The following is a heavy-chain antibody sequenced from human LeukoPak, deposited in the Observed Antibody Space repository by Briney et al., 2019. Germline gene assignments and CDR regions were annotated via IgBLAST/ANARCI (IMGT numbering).Heavy chain of an antibody. Sequence: GGSLRLSCAASEFTFSNYWMGWVRQAPGKGLEWVANINEDGSEKYYVDSVKGRFTISRDNAKNSLYLQMNSLRAEDTAVYYCARSADKGSVDYWGQGTLVTVSS. CDR2: INEDGSEK. CDR3: ARSADKGSVDY. CDR1: EFTFSNYW. V-gene: IGHV3-7*03. D-gene: IGHD2-15*01. J-gene: IGHJ4*02.